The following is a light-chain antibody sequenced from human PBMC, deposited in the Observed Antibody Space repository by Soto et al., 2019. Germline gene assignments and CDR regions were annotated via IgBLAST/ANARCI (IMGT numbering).Light chain of an antibody. Sequence: QSALTQPPSAPGSPGQSVTISCTGTSSDVGGYNYVSWYQQHPGKAPKLMIYEVSKRPSGVPDRFSGSKSGNTASLGVSGLQAEDEADYYCSSYAGSNNLYVFGTGTKVTVL. CDR1: SSDVGGYNY. J-gene: IGLJ1*01. V-gene: IGLV2-8*01. CDR2: EVS. CDR3: SSYAGSNNLYV.